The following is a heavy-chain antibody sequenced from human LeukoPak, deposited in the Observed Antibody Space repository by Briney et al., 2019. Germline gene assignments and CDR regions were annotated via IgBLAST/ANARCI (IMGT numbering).Heavy chain of an antibody. V-gene: IGHV4-31*03. D-gene: IGHD3-16*01. J-gene: IGHJ4*02. CDR2: IYYSGST. CDR3: ARLRRGGYYFDY. Sequence: PSETLSLTCTVSGGSISSGGYYWSWLRQHPGKGLEWIGYIYYSGSTYYNPSLKSRVTISVDTSKNQFSLKLSSVTAADTAVYYCARLRRGGYYFDYWGQGTLVTVSS. CDR1: GGSISSGGYY.